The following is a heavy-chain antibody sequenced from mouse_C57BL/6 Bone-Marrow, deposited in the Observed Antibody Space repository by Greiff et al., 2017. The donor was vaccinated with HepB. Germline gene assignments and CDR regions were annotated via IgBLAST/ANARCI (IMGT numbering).Heavy chain of an antibody. Sequence: EVKLVESEGGLVQPGSSMKLSCTASGFTFSDYYMAWVRQVPEKGLEWVANINYDGSSTYYLDSLKSRFIISRDNAKNILYLQMSSLKSEDTATYYCAREGGLGPAWFAYWGQGTLVTVSA. V-gene: IGHV5-16*01. D-gene: IGHD4-1*01. J-gene: IGHJ3*01. CDR1: GFTFSDYY. CDR3: AREGGLGPAWFAY. CDR2: INYDGSST.